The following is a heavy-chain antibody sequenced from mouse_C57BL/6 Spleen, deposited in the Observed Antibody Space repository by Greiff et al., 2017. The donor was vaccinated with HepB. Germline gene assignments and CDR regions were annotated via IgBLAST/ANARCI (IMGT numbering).Heavy chain of an antibody. CDR1: GYTFTSYW. J-gene: IGHJ1*03. CDR2: IDPSDSYT. CDR3: ARSHDGYYPDWYFDV. Sequence: QVQLQQPGAELVRPGTSVKLSCKASGYTFTSYWMHWVKQRPGQGLEWIGVIDPSDSYTNYNQKFKGKATLTVDTSSSTAYMQLSSLTSEDSAVYYCARSHDGYYPDWYFDVWGTGTTVTVSS. V-gene: IGHV1-59*01. D-gene: IGHD2-3*01.